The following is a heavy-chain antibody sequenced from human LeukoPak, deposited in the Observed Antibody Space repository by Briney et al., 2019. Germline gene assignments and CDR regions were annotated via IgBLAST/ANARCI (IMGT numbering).Heavy chain of an antibody. CDR3: AGEGRRPGYFDY. V-gene: IGHV4-59*01. CDR1: GGSISSYY. Sequence: SETLSLTCTVSGGSISSYYWSWIRQPPGKGLEWIGYIYYSGSTNYNPSLKSRVTISVDTSKNQFSLKLSSVTAADTAVCYCAGEGRRPGYFDYWGQGTLVTVSS. J-gene: IGHJ4*02. CDR2: IYYSGST.